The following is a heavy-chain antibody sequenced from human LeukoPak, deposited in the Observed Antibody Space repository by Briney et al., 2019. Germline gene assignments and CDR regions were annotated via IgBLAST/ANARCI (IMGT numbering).Heavy chain of an antibody. CDR1: GYTFTSYG. J-gene: IGHJ5*02. D-gene: IGHD3-9*01. Sequence: GASVKVSCKASGYTFTSYGISWVRKAPGQGLKWVAWISADNGNTSYAQKLQGRVTMTTDTSTSTAYMELRSLRSDDTAVYYCARAGYDILTGYFAGNWFDPWGQGTLVTVSS. CDR2: ISADNGNT. V-gene: IGHV1-18*01. CDR3: ARAGYDILTGYFAGNWFDP.